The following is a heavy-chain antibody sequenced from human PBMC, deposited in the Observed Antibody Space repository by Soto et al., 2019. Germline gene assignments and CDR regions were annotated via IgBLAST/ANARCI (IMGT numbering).Heavy chain of an antibody. CDR2: ISGSGGST. V-gene: IGHV3-23*01. Sequence: EVQLLESGGGLVQPGGSLRLSCAASGFTFSSYAMSWVRQAPGRGLEWVSAISGSGGSTYYADSVKGRFTISRDNSKNTLYLQMNSPRAEDTAVYYCAKDQYRGRYFDYWGQGTLVTVSS. CDR3: AKDQYRGRYFDY. D-gene: IGHD2-2*01. J-gene: IGHJ4*02. CDR1: GFTFSSYA.